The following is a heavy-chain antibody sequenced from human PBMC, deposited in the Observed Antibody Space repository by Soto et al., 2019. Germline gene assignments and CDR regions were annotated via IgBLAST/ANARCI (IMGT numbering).Heavy chain of an antibody. CDR3: ARDGRMDDFWSGYPAGYGMDV. CDR1: GFTFSSYA. D-gene: IGHD3-3*01. J-gene: IGHJ6*02. V-gene: IGHV3-30-3*01. Sequence: QVQLVESGGGVVQPGRSLRLSCAASGFTFSSYAMHWVRQAPGKGLEWVAVISYDGSNKYYADSVQGRFTISRDNSKNALYLQMKSLRAEDTAVYYWARDGRMDDFWSGYPAGYGMDVWGQGTTVTVSS. CDR2: ISYDGSNK.